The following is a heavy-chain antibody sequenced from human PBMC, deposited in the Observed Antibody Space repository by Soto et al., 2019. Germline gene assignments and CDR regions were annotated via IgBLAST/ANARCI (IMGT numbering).Heavy chain of an antibody. Sequence: SETLSLTCTVSGGAISSSSYYWGWIRQPPGRGLEWIGSIYYSGSTYYNPSLKSRVTISVDTSKNQFSLKLCSVTAADTAVYYCASFYDSSGYMGDYWGQGTLVTVSS. J-gene: IGHJ4*02. CDR1: GGAISSSSYY. CDR3: ASFYDSSGYMGDY. V-gene: IGHV4-39*01. D-gene: IGHD3-22*01. CDR2: IYYSGST.